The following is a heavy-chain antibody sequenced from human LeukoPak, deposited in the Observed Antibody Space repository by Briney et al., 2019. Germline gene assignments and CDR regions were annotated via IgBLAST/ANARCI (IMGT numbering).Heavy chain of an antibody. CDR2: IYYSGST. CDR1: GGSISSYY. Sequence: SETLSLTCTVSGGSISSYYWSWIRQPPGKGLEWIEYIYYSGSTNYNPSLKSRVTISVDTSKNQFSLKLSSVTAADTAVYYCARDPFYDYMDVWGKGTTVTISS. J-gene: IGHJ6*03. V-gene: IGHV4-59*12. CDR3: ARDPFYDYMDV.